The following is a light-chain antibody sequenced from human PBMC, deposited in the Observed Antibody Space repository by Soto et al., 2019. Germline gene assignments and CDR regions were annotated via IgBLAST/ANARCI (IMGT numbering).Light chain of an antibody. Sequence: QAVVTQPPSASGTPGQRVTISCSGSTSNIGSNSVNWYQQLPGTAPKLLLYSSDRRPSGVPDRFSGSKSGTSASLAINGLQPEDEADYYCSSYRSSSTPVFGGGTKVTVL. CDR3: SSYRSSSTPV. V-gene: IGLV1-44*01. J-gene: IGLJ3*02. CDR1: TSNIGSNS. CDR2: SSD.